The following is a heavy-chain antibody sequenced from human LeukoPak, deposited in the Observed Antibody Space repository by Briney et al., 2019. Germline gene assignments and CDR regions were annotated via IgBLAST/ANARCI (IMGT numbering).Heavy chain of an antibody. Sequence: GGSLRLSCAASGFTFSSYEMNWVRQAPGKGLEWVSYISSSGSTIYYADSVKGRFTISRDNAKNSLYLQMNRLRAEDTAVYYCARDREGIAVAGPFDYWGQGTLVTVSS. D-gene: IGHD6-19*01. CDR3: ARDREGIAVAGPFDY. CDR1: GFTFSSYE. V-gene: IGHV3-48*03. CDR2: ISSSGSTI. J-gene: IGHJ4*02.